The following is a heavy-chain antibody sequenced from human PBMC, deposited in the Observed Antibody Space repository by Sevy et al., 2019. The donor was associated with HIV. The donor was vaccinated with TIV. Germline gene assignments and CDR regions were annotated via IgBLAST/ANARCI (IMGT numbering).Heavy chain of an antibody. V-gene: IGHV4-59*12. Sequence: SETLSLTCTVSGASINNYYWSWIRQPPGKGLEWIGYIYYSRTTMYSPSLKSRVTISADTSKNLFSLSLNSVTAADTAVYYCARCARLRDDNVWFDYWGQGTLVTVSS. CDR1: GASINNYY. CDR3: ARCARLRDDNVWFDY. D-gene: IGHD3-16*01. CDR2: IYYSRTT. J-gene: IGHJ4*02.